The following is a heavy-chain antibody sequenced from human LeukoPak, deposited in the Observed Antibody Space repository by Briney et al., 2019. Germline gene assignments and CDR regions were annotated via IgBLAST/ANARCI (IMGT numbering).Heavy chain of an antibody. Sequence: PGGSLRLSCAASGFTFSNYALHWVRQAPGKGLEWVAVISYDGSYKFYADSVKGRFTISRDNSKNTLYSQMNSLRAEDTAVYYCARDTVLSDIVATMGYWGQGTLVTVSS. CDR1: GFTFSNYA. D-gene: IGHD5-12*01. J-gene: IGHJ4*02. CDR2: ISYDGSYK. V-gene: IGHV3-30*04. CDR3: ARDTVLSDIVATMGY.